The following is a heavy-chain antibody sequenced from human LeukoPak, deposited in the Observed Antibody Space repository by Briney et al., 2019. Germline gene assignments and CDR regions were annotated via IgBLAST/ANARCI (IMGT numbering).Heavy chain of an antibody. D-gene: IGHD6-13*01. V-gene: IGHV3-23*01. CDR2: ISGSGGST. Sequence: GGSLRLSCAASGFTFSSYAMSWIRQAPGKGLEWVSAISGSGGSTYYADSVKGRFTISRDNSKNTLYLQMNSLRAEDTAVYYCAKDSPEIRSSWYYYYYYMDVWGKGTTVTVSS. CDR3: AKDSPEIRSSWYYYYYYMDV. CDR1: GFTFSSYA. J-gene: IGHJ6*03.